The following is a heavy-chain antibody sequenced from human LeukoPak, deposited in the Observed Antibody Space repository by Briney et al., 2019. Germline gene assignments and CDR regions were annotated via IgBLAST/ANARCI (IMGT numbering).Heavy chain of an antibody. Sequence: PSETLSLTCTVSGGSISSSSYYWGWIRQPPGKGLEWIGSIYYSGSTYYNPSLKSRVTISVDTSKNLFSLKLSSVTAADTAVYYCARHLWFGEFRNWFDPWGQGTLVTVSS. D-gene: IGHD3-10*01. CDR3: ARHLWFGEFRNWFDP. J-gene: IGHJ5*02. V-gene: IGHV4-39*01. CDR2: IYYSGST. CDR1: GGSISSSSYY.